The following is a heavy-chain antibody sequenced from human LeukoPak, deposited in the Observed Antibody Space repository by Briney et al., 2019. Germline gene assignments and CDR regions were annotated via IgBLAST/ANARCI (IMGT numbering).Heavy chain of an antibody. CDR1: VGSISSYY. Sequence: SETLSFTCTVSVGSISSYYWSWIRQPAGKGLEWIGYIYYSGSTNYNPSLKSRVTISVDTSKNQFSLKLSSVTAADTAVYYCARQTAVAGTFDYWGQGTLVTVSS. J-gene: IGHJ4*02. V-gene: IGHV4-59*08. CDR3: ARQTAVAGTFDY. D-gene: IGHD6-19*01. CDR2: IYYSGST.